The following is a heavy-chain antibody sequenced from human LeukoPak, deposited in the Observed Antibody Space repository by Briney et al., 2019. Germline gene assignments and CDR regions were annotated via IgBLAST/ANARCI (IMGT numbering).Heavy chain of an antibody. V-gene: IGHV1-18*01. D-gene: IGHD4-17*01. CDR2: ISAYNGNT. CDR1: GYTFTSYG. J-gene: IGHJ4*02. CDR3: ARRGARSYGDFEDY. Sequence: ASVKVSCKASGYTFTSYGISWVRQAPGQGLEWMGWISAYNGNTNYAQKFQDRVTMTTDTSTSTAYMELRSLRSDDTAVYYCARRGARSYGDFEDYWGQGTLVTVSS.